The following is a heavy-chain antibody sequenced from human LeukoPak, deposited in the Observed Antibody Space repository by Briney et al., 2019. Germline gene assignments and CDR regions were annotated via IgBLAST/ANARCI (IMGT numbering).Heavy chain of an antibody. J-gene: IGHJ4*02. CDR2: ISSSSSYI. CDR1: GFTFSSYS. CDR3: ARVRGGSYGPEDY. Sequence: GGSLRLSCAASGFTFSSYSMNWVRQAPGKGLEWVSSISSSSSYIYYADSVKGRFTISRDNAKNSLYLQMNSLRAEDTAVYYCARVRGGSYGPEDYWGQGTLVTVSS. D-gene: IGHD1-26*01. V-gene: IGHV3-21*01.